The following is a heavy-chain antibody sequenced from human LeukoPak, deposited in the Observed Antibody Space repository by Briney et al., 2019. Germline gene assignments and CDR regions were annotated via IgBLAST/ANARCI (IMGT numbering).Heavy chain of an antibody. CDR3: ASGARTIAARPGPRGEAFDI. V-gene: IGHV3-53*01. CDR2: IYSGGST. CDR1: GFTVSSNY. D-gene: IGHD6-6*01. J-gene: IGHJ3*02. Sequence: PGGSLRLSCAASGFTVSSNYMSWVRQAPGKGLERVSVIYSGGSTYYADSVKGRFTISRDNSKNTLCLQMNSLRAEDTAVYYCASGARTIAARPGPRGEAFDIWGQGTMVTVSS.